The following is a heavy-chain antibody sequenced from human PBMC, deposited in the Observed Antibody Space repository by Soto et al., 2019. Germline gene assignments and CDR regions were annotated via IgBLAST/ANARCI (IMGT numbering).Heavy chain of an antibody. CDR3: ARDTVGATVPLDF. CDR1: GYTFTSYG. J-gene: IGHJ4*02. V-gene: IGHV1-18*01. Sequence: QVQLVQSGAEVNKPGASVKVSCKASGYTFTSYGIGWVRQAPGQGLEWMGWISAYNANTNYAQKFQGRVTMTTDTFTSTVYMELRSLRSDDTAVYYCARDTVGATVPLDFWGQGTLVTVSS. CDR2: ISAYNANT. D-gene: IGHD1-26*01.